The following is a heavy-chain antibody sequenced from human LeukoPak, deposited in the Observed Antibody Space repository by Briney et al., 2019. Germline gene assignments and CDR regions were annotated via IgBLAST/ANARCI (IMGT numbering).Heavy chain of an antibody. V-gene: IGHV1-69*06. CDR3: ARDEESSGWYGGWFDP. J-gene: IGHJ5*02. CDR2: IIPIFGTA. CDR1: GYTFTSYG. D-gene: IGHD6-19*01. Sequence: GASVKVSCKASGYTFTSYGISWVRQAPGQGLEWMGGIIPIFGTANYAQKFQGRVTITADKSTSTTYMELSSLRSEDTAVYYCARDEESSGWYGGWFDPWGQGTLVTVSS.